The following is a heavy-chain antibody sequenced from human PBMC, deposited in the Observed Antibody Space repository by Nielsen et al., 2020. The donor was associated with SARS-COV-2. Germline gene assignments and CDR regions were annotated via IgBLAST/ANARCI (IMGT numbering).Heavy chain of an antibody. CDR1: GGSITNRGSY. J-gene: IGHJ2*01. D-gene: IGHD3-22*01. CDR3: ARLTTYYYDSSGLRDDWYFDL. Sequence: SETLSLTCTVSGGSITNRGSYWGWIRQPPGKGLEWIGSIFYTGTTYFNPALKSRVSISVDTSKNQFSLKLSSVTAADTALYYCARLTTYYYDSSGLRDDWYFDLWGRGTLVTVSS. V-gene: IGHV4-39*01. CDR2: IFYTGTT.